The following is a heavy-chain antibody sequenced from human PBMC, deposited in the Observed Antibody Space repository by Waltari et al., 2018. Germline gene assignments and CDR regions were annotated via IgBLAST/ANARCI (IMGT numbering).Heavy chain of an antibody. CDR3: ARDSDVYSSSSRFDY. CDR2: FIPSFGTA. D-gene: IGHD6-6*01. Sequence: QVQLVQSGAEVKKPGSSVKVSCKASGGTFSSYAISWVRQAPGQGLEWMGRFIPSFGTAHYAQKFQGRVTITADKSTSTAYMELSSLRSEDTAVYYCARDSDVYSSSSRFDYWGQGTLVTVSS. J-gene: IGHJ4*02. CDR1: GGTFSSYA. V-gene: IGHV1-69*13.